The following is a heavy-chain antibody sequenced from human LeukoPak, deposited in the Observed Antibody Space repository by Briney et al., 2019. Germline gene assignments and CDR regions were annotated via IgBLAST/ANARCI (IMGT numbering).Heavy chain of an antibody. J-gene: IGHJ6*03. CDR3: ARTAVGHYYYYMDV. D-gene: IGHD4-17*01. V-gene: IGHV1-8*03. Sequence: GASVKVSCKASGYTFTSYDINWVRQATGQGLEWMGRMNPNSGNTGYAQKFQGRVTITRNTSISTAYMELSSLRSEDTAVYYCARTAVGHYYYYMDVWGKGTTVTVSS. CDR2: MNPNSGNT. CDR1: GYTFTSYD.